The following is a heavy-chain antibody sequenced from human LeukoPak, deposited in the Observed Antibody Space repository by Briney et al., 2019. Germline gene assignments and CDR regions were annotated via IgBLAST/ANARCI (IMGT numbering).Heavy chain of an antibody. CDR1: GFTFSDYY. CDR3: AREGRATRYAFDI. J-gene: IGHJ3*02. CDR2: ISSSSSYT. D-gene: IGHD1-26*01. V-gene: IGHV3-11*05. Sequence: GGSLRLSCAASGFTFSDYYMSWIRQAPGKGLEWVSYISSSSSYTSYADSVKGRFTISRDNAKNSLYLQMNSLRAEDTAVYYCAREGRATRYAFDIWGQGTMVTVSS.